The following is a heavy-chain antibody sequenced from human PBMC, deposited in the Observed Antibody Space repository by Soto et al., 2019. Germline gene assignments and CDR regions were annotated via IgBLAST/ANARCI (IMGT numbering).Heavy chain of an antibody. CDR1: GFTFTNYV. CDR2: ISGSGSIT. J-gene: IGHJ4*02. V-gene: IGHV3-23*01. D-gene: IGHD3-10*01. Sequence: GGSLRLSCAASGFTFTNYVMNWVRQAPGKELEWVSSISGSGSITYYADSVKGRFTISRDNSKNTLSLQMNSLRADDTAVYYLYYYLYRDGDSTGFFDYWGQGTLVTVSS. CDR3: YYYLYRDGDSTGFFDY.